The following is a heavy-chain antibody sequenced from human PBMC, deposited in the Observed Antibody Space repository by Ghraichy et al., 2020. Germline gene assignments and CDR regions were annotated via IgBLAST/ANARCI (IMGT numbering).Heavy chain of an antibody. D-gene: IGHD6-19*01. V-gene: IGHV6-1*01. CDR3: ARGGIAVAGLFDS. CDR1: GDSVSRNSAA. CDR2: THYRSKWYN. Sequence: SQTLSLTCAISGDSVSRNSAAWNWIRQSPSRGLEWLGRTHYRSKWYNEYAVSVKGRITINLDTSKNQFSLQLNSVTPEDTAVYYCARGGIAVAGLFDSWGQGTLVTVSS. J-gene: IGHJ4*02.